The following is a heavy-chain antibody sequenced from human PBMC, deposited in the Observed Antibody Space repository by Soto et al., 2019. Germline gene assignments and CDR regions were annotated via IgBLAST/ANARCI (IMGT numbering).Heavy chain of an antibody. V-gene: IGHV1-18*01. CDR3: ARGAPILTSRAHNNWFDP. D-gene: IGHD3-3*01. CDR2: ISAYNGNT. Sequence: QVQLVQSGAEVKKPGASVKVSCKASGYTFTSYGISWVRQAPGQGLEWMGSISAYNGNTNYAQKLQGRVTMTTDTSTSTAYMELRSLRSDDTAVYYCARGAPILTSRAHNNWFDPWGQGTLVTVSS. CDR1: GYTFTSYG. J-gene: IGHJ5*02.